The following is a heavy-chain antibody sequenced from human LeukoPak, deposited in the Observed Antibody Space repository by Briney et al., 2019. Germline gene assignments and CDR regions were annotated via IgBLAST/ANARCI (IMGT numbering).Heavy chain of an antibody. D-gene: IGHD5-24*01. V-gene: IGHV3-20*04. CDR1: GFTFDNYG. CDR3: ARLRSLDK. CDR2: IHWNGGRT. Sequence: GGSLRLSCAASGFTFDNYGINWVRQAPGKGLEWVSRIHWNGGRTGYADSVKGRFTISRDNAKNSLYLEMSSLRVEDTAVYFCARLRSLDKWGQGTLVTVS. J-gene: IGHJ4*02.